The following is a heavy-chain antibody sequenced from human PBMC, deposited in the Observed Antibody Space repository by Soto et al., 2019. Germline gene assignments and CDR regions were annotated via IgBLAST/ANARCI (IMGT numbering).Heavy chain of an antibody. CDR3: ARGDFRDLGY. CDR1: GGSFSGYY. Sequence: QVQLQQWGAGLLKPSETLSLTYAVYGGSFSGYYWSWIRQPPGKGLEWIGEINHSGSTNYNLPLKSRVTISVDTSKNQFSLRLTSVTAADTAVYYCARGDFRDLGYWGQGTLVTVSS. CDR2: INHSGST. D-gene: IGHD3-3*01. J-gene: IGHJ4*02. V-gene: IGHV4-34*01.